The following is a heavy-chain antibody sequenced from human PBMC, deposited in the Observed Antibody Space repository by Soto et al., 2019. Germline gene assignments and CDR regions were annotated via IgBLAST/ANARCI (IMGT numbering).Heavy chain of an antibody. V-gene: IGHV3-30-3*01. D-gene: IGHD3-9*01. CDR1: GFTFSSYA. CDR2: ISYDGSNK. Sequence: QVQLVESGGGVVQPGRSLRLSWAASGFTFSSYAMHWVRQAPGKGLEWVAVISYDGSNKYYADSVKGRFTISRDNSKNPLSLQMNSRRAEDTAEYYCAIDPDGYDILTGSVGHYYYGVDVWGQGSTVTVCS. J-gene: IGHJ6*02. CDR3: AIDPDGYDILTGSVGHYYYGVDV.